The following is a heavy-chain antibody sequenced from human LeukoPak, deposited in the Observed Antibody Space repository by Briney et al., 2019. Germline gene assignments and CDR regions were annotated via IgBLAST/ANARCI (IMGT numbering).Heavy chain of an antibody. CDR1: GGSISSGSYY. V-gene: IGHV4-61*02. CDR2: IYTSGST. D-gene: IGHD3-22*01. CDR3: ARESGEEYYYDSSGYYYYYYGMDV. Sequence: SETLSLTCTVSGGSISSGSYYGSWIRQPAGKGLEWMGRIYTSGSTNYNPSLKSRVTISVDTSKNQFSQKLSSVTAADTAVYYCARESGEEYYYDSSGYYYYYYGMDVWGQGTTVTVSS. J-gene: IGHJ6*02.